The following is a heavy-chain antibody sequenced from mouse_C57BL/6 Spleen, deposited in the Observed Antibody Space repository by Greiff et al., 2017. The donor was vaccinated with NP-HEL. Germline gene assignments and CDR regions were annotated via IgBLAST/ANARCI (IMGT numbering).Heavy chain of an antibody. CDR3: ARGYDYPFDY. D-gene: IGHD2-4*01. CDR2: IDPSDSYT. CDR1: GYTFTSYW. V-gene: IGHV1-59*01. Sequence: QVQLQQSGAELVRPGTSVKLSCKASGYTFTSYWMHWVKQRPGQGLEWIGVIDPSDSYTNYNQKFKGKATLTVDTSSSTAYMQLSSLTSEDSAVYYCARGYDYPFDYWGQGTTLTVSS. J-gene: IGHJ2*01.